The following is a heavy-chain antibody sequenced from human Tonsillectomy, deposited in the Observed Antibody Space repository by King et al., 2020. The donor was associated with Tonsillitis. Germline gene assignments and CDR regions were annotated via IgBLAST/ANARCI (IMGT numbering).Heavy chain of an antibody. CDR1: GGSISSYY. CDR2: IYYSGST. V-gene: IGHV4-59*01. CDR3: ARDPAVADTWGWFDS. J-gene: IGHJ5*01. Sequence: QVQLQESGPGLVKPSETLSLTCTVSGGSISSYYWSWIRQPPGRGLEWIGVIYYSGSTNYNPSLKSRVTISVDTSKNQLSLKLSSVTAADTAVYCCARDPAVADTWGWFDSWGQGTLVTVSS. D-gene: IGHD6-19*01.